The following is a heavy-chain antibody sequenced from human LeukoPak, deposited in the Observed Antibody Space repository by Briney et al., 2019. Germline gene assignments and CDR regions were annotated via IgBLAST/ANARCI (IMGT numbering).Heavy chain of an antibody. CDR2: INPNSGGT. D-gene: IGHD6-13*01. J-gene: IGHJ4*02. V-gene: IGHV1-2*04. CDR3: ARGSSSWSLTYYFDY. Sequence: ASVKVSCKASGGTFSSYAISWVRQAPGQGLEWMGWINPNSGGTNYAQKFQGWVTMTRDTSISTAYMELSRLRSDDTAVYYCARGSSSWSLTYYFDYWGQGTLVTVSS. CDR1: GGTFSSYA.